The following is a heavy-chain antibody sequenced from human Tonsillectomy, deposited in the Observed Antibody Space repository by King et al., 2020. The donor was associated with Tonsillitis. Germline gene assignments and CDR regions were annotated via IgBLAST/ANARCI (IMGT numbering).Heavy chain of an antibody. CDR2: ISAGEGNT. Sequence: QLVQSGAEVMLPGASVRVSCKDSGDTFTDHPIHWVRQAPGQRLEGMGWISAGEGNTKYSQKFQGRVTITRDTSASTAYMELSSLRSEDTAVYYCARDHLWAPDAWGQGTLVTVSS. J-gene: IGHJ4*02. V-gene: IGHV1-3*01. D-gene: IGHD1-26*01. CDR1: GDTFTDHP. CDR3: ARDHLWAPDA.